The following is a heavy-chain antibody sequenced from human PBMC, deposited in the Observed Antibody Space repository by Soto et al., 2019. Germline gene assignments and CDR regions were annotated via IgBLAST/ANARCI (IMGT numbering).Heavy chain of an antibody. CDR1: GGSISGGVHS. CDR3: AREIMPLTNDCYFDL. D-gene: IGHD2-8*01. V-gene: IGHV4-30-4*01. Sequence: QVQLQESGPGLVKPSETLSLTCTVSGGSISGGVHSWSWIRQPPGKGLEWIGHIFDSGSTYYNPSLTSRFTISVDTSKNQFSLRLSSVTAADTAVYYCAREIMPLTNDCYFDLWGRGTLVTVSS. J-gene: IGHJ2*01. CDR2: IFDSGST.